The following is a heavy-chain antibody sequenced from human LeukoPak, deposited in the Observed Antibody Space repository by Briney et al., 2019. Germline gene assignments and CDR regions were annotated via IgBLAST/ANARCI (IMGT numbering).Heavy chain of an antibody. CDR3: ARQATDYDILTGYARAFDI. J-gene: IGHJ3*02. Sequence: SETLSLTCTVSGGSISSTIHYWRWLRQPPGKGQEWLGTIYHRGSTYYNPSLKSRVTISVDRSKNQFSLKLSSVPATDTAVYYCARQATDYDILTGYARAFDIWGQGTMVTVSS. CDR1: GGSISSTIHY. V-gene: IGHV4-39*01. CDR2: IYHRGST. D-gene: IGHD3-9*01.